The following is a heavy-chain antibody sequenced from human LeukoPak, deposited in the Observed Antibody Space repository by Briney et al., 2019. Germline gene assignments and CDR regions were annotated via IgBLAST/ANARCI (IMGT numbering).Heavy chain of an antibody. Sequence: SVKVSCKASGYTFPDYYVHWVRQAPGQGLEWMGWINPNSGGTNYAQKFQGRVTMTRDTSISTAYMELSRLRSDDTAMYYCARDAITRGIIDYWGQGTLVTVSS. CDR1: GYTFPDYY. V-gene: IGHV1-2*02. J-gene: IGHJ4*02. CDR2: INPNSGGT. D-gene: IGHD3-10*01. CDR3: ARDAITRGIIDY.